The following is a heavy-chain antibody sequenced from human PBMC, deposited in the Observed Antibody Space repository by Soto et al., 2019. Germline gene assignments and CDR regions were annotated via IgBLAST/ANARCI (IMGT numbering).Heavy chain of an antibody. CDR1: GGTFSSYT. Sequence: ASVKVSCKASGGTFSSYTISWVRQAPGQGLEWMGRISAYNGNTKYAQKLQGRVTMTTDTSTSTVYMELSSLRSEDTAVYYCASSRGYSGYEPDAFDIWGQGTMVTVSS. D-gene: IGHD5-12*01. J-gene: IGHJ3*02. CDR3: ASSRGYSGYEPDAFDI. V-gene: IGHV1-18*01. CDR2: ISAYNGNT.